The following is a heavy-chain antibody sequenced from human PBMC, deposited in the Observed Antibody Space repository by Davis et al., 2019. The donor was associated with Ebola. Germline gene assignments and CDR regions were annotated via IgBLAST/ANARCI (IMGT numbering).Heavy chain of an antibody. V-gene: IGHV3-30*03. Sequence: GGSLRLSCAASGFTFSNYGMHWVRQAPGKGLEWVAVISDDGSNKYYADSVKGRFTISRDNSKNTLYLQMNSLRAEDTAVYYCARDQGGELLFWYFDLWGRGTLVTVSS. J-gene: IGHJ2*01. CDR2: ISDDGSNK. CDR1: GFTFSNYG. D-gene: IGHD1-26*01. CDR3: ARDQGGELLFWYFDL.